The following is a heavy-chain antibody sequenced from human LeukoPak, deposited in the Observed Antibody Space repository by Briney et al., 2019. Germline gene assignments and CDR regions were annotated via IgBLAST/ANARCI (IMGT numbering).Heavy chain of an antibody. D-gene: IGHD3-9*01. CDR2: ISGSGGST. J-gene: IGHJ4*02. Sequence: GGSLRLSCAASGFTFSSYGMSWVRQAPGKGLEWVSAISGSGGSTYYADSVKGRFTISRDNSKNTLYLQMNSLRAEDTAVYYCAKIPGLVYYGILTGYPFDYWGQGTLVTVSS. V-gene: IGHV3-23*01. CDR1: GFTFSSYG. CDR3: AKIPGLVYYGILTGYPFDY.